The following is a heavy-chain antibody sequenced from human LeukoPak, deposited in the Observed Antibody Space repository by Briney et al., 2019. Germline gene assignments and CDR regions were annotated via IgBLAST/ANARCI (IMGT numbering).Heavy chain of an antibody. CDR1: GGSISSYY. Sequence: SETLSLTCTVSGGSISSYYWSWIRQPPGKGLEWIGYIYYSGSTNYNPSLNSRVTISVDTSKNQFSLKLSSVTAADTAVYYCARGCNGGKDRYNWLDPWGQGTLVTVSS. V-gene: IGHV4-59*01. CDR3: ARGCNGGKDRYNWLDP. D-gene: IGHD4-23*01. J-gene: IGHJ5*02. CDR2: IYYSGST.